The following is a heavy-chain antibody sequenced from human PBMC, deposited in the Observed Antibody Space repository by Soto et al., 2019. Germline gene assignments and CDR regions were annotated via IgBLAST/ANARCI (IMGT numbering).Heavy chain of an antibody. Sequence: QVQLQESGPGLVKPSETLSLTCTVSGGSISRYYWSWIRQTPGKGLQWIGYISFTGRTNYNPSLKSRVTISLDKSKKAFSLNLASVAAADTAVYYGARDRGRVESFDVWGRGKMVTVSS. V-gene: IGHV4-59*01. J-gene: IGHJ3*01. CDR3: ARDRGRVESFDV. CDR2: ISFTGRT. D-gene: IGHD3-10*01. CDR1: GGSISRYY.